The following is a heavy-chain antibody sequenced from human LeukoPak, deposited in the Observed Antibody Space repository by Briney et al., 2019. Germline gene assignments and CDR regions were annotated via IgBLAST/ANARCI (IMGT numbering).Heavy chain of an antibody. J-gene: IGHJ6*02. Sequence: SVKVSCKASGGTFSSYAISWVRQAPGQGLEWMGGIIPTFGTANYAQKFQGRVTITADESTSTAYMEPSSLRSEDTAVYYCASSSRPTPSYYYYGMDAWGQGTTVTVSS. D-gene: IGHD6-6*01. CDR3: ASSSRPTPSYYYYGMDA. CDR1: GGTFSSYA. V-gene: IGHV1-69*13. CDR2: IIPTFGTA.